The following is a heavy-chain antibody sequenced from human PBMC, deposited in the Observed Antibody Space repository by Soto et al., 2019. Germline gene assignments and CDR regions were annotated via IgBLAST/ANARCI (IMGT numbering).Heavy chain of an antibody. CDR2: ISSSGSTI. J-gene: IGHJ5*02. CDR1: GFTFSDYY. V-gene: IGHV3-11*01. Sequence: GGSLRLSCAASGFTFSDYYMSWIRQAPGKGLEWVSYISSSGSTIYYADSVKGRFTISRDNAKNSLYLQMNSLRAEETAVYYCARVRGNVLRFLEWLLSSWFDPWGQGTLVTVSS. CDR3: ARVRGNVLRFLEWLLSSWFDP. D-gene: IGHD3-3*01.